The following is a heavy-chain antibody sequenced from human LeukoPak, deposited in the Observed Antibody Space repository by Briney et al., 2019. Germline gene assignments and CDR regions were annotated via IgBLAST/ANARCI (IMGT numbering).Heavy chain of an antibody. D-gene: IGHD2-2*01. V-gene: IGHV3-23*01. CDR2: ISGSGGST. CDR3: ARYLLRRDY. J-gene: IGHJ4*02. CDR1: GFTFSSYA. Sequence: GGSLRLSCAASGFTFSSYAMSWVRQAPGKGLEWVSGISGSGGSTYYADSVKGRFTISRDNSKNTLDLQMNSLRAEDTAVYYCARYLLRRDYWGQGTLVTVSS.